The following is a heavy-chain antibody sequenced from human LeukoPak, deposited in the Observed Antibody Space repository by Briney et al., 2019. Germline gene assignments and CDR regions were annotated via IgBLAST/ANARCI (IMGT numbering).Heavy chain of an antibody. CDR3: ARGRYVGDYKGGFYYLDF. D-gene: IGHD4-17*01. CDR1: GGSFSGFY. J-gene: IGHJ4*02. CDR2: INHSGSY. V-gene: IGHV4-34*01. Sequence: PSETLSLTCAVSGGSFSGFYWTWIRQSPEKGLEWIGDINHSGSYTNNPSLKSRVTISVATPRNQVFLELTSVTAADTAVYYCARGRYVGDYKGGFYYLDFWGQGTLVTVSS.